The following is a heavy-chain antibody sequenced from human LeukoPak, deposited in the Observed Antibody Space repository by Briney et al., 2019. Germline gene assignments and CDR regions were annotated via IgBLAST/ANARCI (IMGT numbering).Heavy chain of an antibody. CDR1: GFTFSSYS. J-gene: IGHJ4*02. Sequence: GGSLRLSCAASGFTFSSYSMNWVRQAPGKGLEWVSYISSSSSTIYYADSVKGRFTISRDNAKNSLYLQMSSLRAEDTAVYYCARDGSGSYWVPFDYWGQGTLVTVSS. D-gene: IGHD1-26*01. CDR3: ARDGSGSYWVPFDY. V-gene: IGHV3-48*01. CDR2: ISSSSSTI.